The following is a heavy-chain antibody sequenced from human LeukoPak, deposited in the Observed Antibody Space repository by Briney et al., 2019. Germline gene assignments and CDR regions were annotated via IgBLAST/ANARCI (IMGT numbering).Heavy chain of an antibody. V-gene: IGHV4-59*08. J-gene: IGHJ4*02. CDR1: GGSISSYY. CDR3: ARLKYYYGSGSYYSTYHFDC. CDR2: LYYSGST. D-gene: IGHD3-10*01. Sequence: PSETLSLTCTVSGGSISSYYWSWIRQPPGKGLEWIGYLYYSGSTNYNPSLKSRVTISVDTSKNQFSLKLSSVTAADTAVYYCARLKYYYGSGSYYSTYHFDCWGQGTLVTVSS.